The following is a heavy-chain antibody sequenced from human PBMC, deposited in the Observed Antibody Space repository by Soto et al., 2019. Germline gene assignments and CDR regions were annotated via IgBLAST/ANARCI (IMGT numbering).Heavy chain of an antibody. J-gene: IGHJ4*02. D-gene: IGHD1-26*01. Sequence: GGSLRLPCAASGFTFSSYWMTWVRQAPGQGLEWVANIKKDGSGKYYADSVKGRFTFSRDNAKNSLYLQMNSLTAEDTAVYYCVRYSENYYAFDNWGQGTLVTVSS. CDR2: IKKDGSGK. CDR1: GFTFSSYW. CDR3: VRYSENYYAFDN. V-gene: IGHV3-7*05.